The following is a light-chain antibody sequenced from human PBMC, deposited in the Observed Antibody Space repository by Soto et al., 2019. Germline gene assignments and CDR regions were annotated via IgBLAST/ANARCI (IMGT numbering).Light chain of an antibody. J-gene: IGKJ4*01. V-gene: IGKV3-15*01. CDR2: DAS. CDR1: QRVSSS. CDR3: QQYNNWPPLT. Sequence: EIVITQSPATLSVSPGDRATLSCRASQRVSSSLAWYQQIPGQAPRLLIYDASTRATGIPARFGGSGSGTEFTLTISSLQSEDFAVYYCQQYNNWPPLTFGGGTKVELK.